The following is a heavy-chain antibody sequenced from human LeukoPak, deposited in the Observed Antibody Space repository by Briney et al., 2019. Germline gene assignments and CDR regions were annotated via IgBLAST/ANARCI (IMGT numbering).Heavy chain of an antibody. Sequence: SQTLSLTCTVAGGSISSYYWNWVRQPPGEGLEWLGYIYYSGRTTCNPPLKSRVTISADPSEIQFSLKLSSVTAPDTAVYFCARQLRGEAVAGHLQLFDYWGQGTLVTVSS. CDR3: ARQLRGEAVAGHLQLFDY. V-gene: IGHV4-59*08. CDR2: IYYSGRT. CDR1: GGSISSYY. D-gene: IGHD6-19*01. J-gene: IGHJ4*02.